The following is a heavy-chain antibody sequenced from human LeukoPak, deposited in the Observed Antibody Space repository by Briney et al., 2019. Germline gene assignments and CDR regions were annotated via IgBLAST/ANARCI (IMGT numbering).Heavy chain of an antibody. CDR1: GYTFTSYS. CDR2: INTNTGNP. J-gene: IGHJ3*02. D-gene: IGHD2-15*01. CDR3: TTGLVVVEGGPPAHAFDI. Sequence: ASVKVSCKTSGYTFTSYSMNWVRQAPGQGLEWMGWINTNTGNPTYAQGFTGRFVFSLGTSVDTAYLQISSLKAEDTAVYYCTTGLVVVEGGPPAHAFDIWGQGTMVTVSS. V-gene: IGHV7-4-1*02.